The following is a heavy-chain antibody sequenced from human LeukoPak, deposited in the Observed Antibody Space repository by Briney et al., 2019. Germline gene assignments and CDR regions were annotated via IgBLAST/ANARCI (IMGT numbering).Heavy chain of an antibody. CDR1: GFTFEASA. D-gene: IGHD2-2*01. Sequence: GGSLRLSCAASGFTFEASAMSWVRQAPGKGLEWVAVITGGGESTYYADSVKGRFTTSRDNSKKTLFLQVNSLRAEDTAVYFCAKNIRDQLRGGFNYWGQGIVVTVSS. J-gene: IGHJ4*02. V-gene: IGHV3-23*01. CDR3: AKNIRDQLRGGFNY. CDR2: ITGGGEST.